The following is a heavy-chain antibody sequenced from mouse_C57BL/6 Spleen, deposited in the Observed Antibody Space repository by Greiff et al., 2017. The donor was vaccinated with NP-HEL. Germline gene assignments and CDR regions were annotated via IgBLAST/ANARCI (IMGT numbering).Heavy chain of an antibody. CDR3: ALDYYGSSPGMDY. V-gene: IGHV1-69*01. CDR1: GYTFTSYW. Sequence: QVQLQQPGAELVMPGASVKLSCKASGYTFTSYWMHWVKQRPGQGLEWIGEIDPSDSYTNYNQKFKGKSTLTVDKSSSTAYMQLSSLTSEDSAVYYCALDYYGSSPGMDYWGQGTSVTVSA. J-gene: IGHJ4*01. D-gene: IGHD1-1*01. CDR2: IDPSDSYT.